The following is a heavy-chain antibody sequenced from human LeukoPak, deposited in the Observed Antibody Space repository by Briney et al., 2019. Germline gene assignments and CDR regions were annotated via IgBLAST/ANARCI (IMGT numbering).Heavy chain of an antibody. CDR3: AKERRGFYMDV. J-gene: IGHJ6*03. V-gene: IGHV3-30*02. CDR2: ISYDGSDQ. CDR1: GFGFSEYA. Sequence: GGSLRLSCAASGFGFSEYAMHWARQAPGKGLEWVALISYDGSDQYYADSVRGRFTISKDKSRSTLFLQMNSLRTEDTAVYFCAKERRGFYMDVWGSGTTVTVSS.